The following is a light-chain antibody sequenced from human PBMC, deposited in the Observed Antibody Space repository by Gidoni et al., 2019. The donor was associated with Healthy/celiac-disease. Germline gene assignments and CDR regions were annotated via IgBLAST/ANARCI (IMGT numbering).Light chain of an antibody. CDR2: AAS. Sequence: DIQVTQSPSSVSASVVDGVTIPLRASHGSRSWLAWYQQKPGKAPKLLIYAASSLQSGVPSRFSGSGSGTDFTLTISSLQPEDFATYYCQQANRFPPTFGGGTKVEIK. CDR1: HGSRSW. J-gene: IGKJ4*01. V-gene: IGKV1-12*01. CDR3: QQANRFPPT.